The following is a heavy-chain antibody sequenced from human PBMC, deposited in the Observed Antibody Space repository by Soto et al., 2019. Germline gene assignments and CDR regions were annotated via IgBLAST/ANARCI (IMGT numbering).Heavy chain of an antibody. CDR1: GGSISSSSYY. V-gene: IGHV4-39*01. CDR3: ARLGYTEGGDDI. D-gene: IGHD5-12*01. J-gene: IGHJ3*02. Sequence: SETLSLTCTVSGGSISSSSYYWGWIRQPPGKGLEWIGSIYYSGSTYYNPSLKSRVTISVDTSKNQFSLKLSSVTAADTAVYYCARLGYTEGGDDIWGQGTMVTVSS. CDR2: IYYSGST.